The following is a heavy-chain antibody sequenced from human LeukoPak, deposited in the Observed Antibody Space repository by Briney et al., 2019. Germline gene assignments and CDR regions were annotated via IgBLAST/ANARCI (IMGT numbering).Heavy chain of an antibody. V-gene: IGHV3-23*01. CDR2: ITSGDGSP. CDR1: GFTFGTSA. CDR3: TKRGAYYVDY. Sequence: GGSLRLSCAASGFTFGTSAMSWVRQTPEKGLEWVSTITSGDGSPYYADSVKGRFAISRDNSNNMLYLQMNSLRAEDTAVYYCTKRGAYYVDYWGRGIPVTVSS. D-gene: IGHD3-16*01. J-gene: IGHJ4*02.